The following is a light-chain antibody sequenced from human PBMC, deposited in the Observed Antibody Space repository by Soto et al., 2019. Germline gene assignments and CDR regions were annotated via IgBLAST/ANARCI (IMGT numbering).Light chain of an antibody. CDR3: QSYDRSNPYV. J-gene: IGLJ1*01. CDR1: SGSIASSY. Sequence: NFMLTQSHSVSESPGKTVTISCTRSSGSIASSYVQWYQQRPGSAPTIVLFDDNQRPSGVPDRFSGSIDRSSNSASLTISGLKTEDEADYYCQSYDRSNPYVSGTGTKVTVL. V-gene: IGLV6-57*03. CDR2: DDN.